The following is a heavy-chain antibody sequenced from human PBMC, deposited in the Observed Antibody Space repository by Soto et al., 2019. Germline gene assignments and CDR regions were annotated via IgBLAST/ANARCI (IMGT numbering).Heavy chain of an antibody. CDR3: AARGRRGLQSPFDY. V-gene: IGHV3-66*01. D-gene: IGHD5-12*01. CDR1: GFSVSNNY. Sequence: EVPLVESGGDLDQPGGSLRLSCAASGFSVSNNYMRWAGQAPGKGLEWVSITYSADRTHYADSVKGRFTISRDNSKNTLFLQMNSLRVAETAVYYCAARGRRGLQSPFDYWGQGTLVTVSS. CDR2: TYSADRT. J-gene: IGHJ4*02.